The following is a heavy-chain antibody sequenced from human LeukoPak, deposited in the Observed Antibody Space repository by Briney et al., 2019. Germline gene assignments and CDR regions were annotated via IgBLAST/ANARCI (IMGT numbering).Heavy chain of an antibody. CDR3: ARGGIAAAYYYFDY. Sequence: PGGSLRLSCAASGFTFSSYSMNWVRQAPGKGLEWVSSISSSSSYIYYADSVKGRFTISRDNAKNSLYLQMNSLRAEDTAVYYCARGGIAAAYYYFDYWGQGTLVTVSS. CDR1: GFTFSSYS. J-gene: IGHJ4*02. CDR2: ISSSSSYI. D-gene: IGHD6-13*01. V-gene: IGHV3-21*01.